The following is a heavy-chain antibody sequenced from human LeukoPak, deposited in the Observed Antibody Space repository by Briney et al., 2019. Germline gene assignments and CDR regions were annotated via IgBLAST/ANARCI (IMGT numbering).Heavy chain of an antibody. D-gene: IGHD3-22*01. CDR2: INSDGSST. J-gene: IGHJ3*02. Sequence: GGSLRLPCAASGFTFRSYGMTWVRQAPGKGLVWVSRINSDGSSTNYADSVKGRFTISRDNAKNTLFLQMNSLRAEDTAVYYCTRDHSDSSDYYYSGDAFDIWGQGTMVTVSS. V-gene: IGHV3-74*01. CDR3: TRDHSDSSDYYYSGDAFDI. CDR1: GFTFRSYG.